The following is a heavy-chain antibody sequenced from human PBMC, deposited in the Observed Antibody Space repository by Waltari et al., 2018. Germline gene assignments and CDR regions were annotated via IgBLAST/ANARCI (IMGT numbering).Heavy chain of an antibody. J-gene: IGHJ6*02. CDR1: GFTFSTYT. D-gene: IGHD6-6*01. Sequence: EMQLLESGGGLVQPGGSLRLSCAASGFTFSTYTMNWVRQAPGKGLEWVAVMTASGLMDYGDSVKGRFIISRDNSKNTLYLEMYRLRVEDTARYYCAKDEGARLAPTFGMDAWGQGTTVIVSS. CDR2: MTASGLM. CDR3: AKDEGARLAPTFGMDA. V-gene: IGHV3-23*01.